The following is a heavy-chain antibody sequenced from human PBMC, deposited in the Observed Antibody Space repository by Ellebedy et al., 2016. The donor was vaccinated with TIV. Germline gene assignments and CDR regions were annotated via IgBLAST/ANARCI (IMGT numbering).Heavy chain of an antibody. D-gene: IGHD2-21*02. CDR2: VYYSGSH. J-gene: IGHJ4*02. Sequence: MPSETLSLTCSVSGGSVSSTRYYWAWIRQPPGKGLEYIGSVYYSGSHYYNPSFKSRVTLSADTSKNQFSLNLRTVTAADTAVYYCARTDPWQPINDWGQGILVSVSS. V-gene: IGHV4-39*01. CDR3: ARTDPWQPIND. CDR1: GGSVSSTRYY.